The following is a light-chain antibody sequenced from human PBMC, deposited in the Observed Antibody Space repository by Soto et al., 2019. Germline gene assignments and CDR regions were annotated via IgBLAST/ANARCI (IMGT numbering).Light chain of an antibody. CDR3: QQRSNWPSIT. CDR1: QSVRTN. CDR2: DAS. Sequence: EIVMTQSPATLSVSLGERVIVSCRASQSVRTNLAWYQQKPGQAPRLLIYDASNRATGIPARFSGSGSGTDFTLTISSLEPEDFAVYYCQQRSNWPSITFGQGTRLEIK. V-gene: IGKV3-11*01. J-gene: IGKJ5*01.